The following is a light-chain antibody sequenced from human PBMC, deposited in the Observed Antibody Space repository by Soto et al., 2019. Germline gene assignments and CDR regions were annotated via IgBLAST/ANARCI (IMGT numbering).Light chain of an antibody. J-gene: IGKJ1*01. CDR1: QSVSSTY. CDR2: GAS. CDR3: QQYGNSWT. V-gene: IGKV3-20*01. Sequence: EIVLTQSPGTLSLSPGERATLSCMASQSVSSTYLGWYQQKPGQAPRLLIYGASSRATGIPDRFSGSGSGTDFTLTISRLEPEDFAVYYCQQYGNSWTFGQGTKVEIK.